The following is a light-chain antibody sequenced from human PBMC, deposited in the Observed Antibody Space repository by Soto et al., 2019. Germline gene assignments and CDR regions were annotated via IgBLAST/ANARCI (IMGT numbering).Light chain of an antibody. V-gene: IGLV2-14*01. Sequence: QSALTKPASVSGSPGQSITISCTGTSSDLGDYDYVSWFQQHPGKAPKDIIYEVAHRPSGVSHRVSGSKSGNRASLTISGLQAEGEAYYYCTSFTNDDTWVFGGGTKLTVL. J-gene: IGLJ3*02. CDR2: EVA. CDR1: SSDLGDYDY. CDR3: TSFTNDDTWV.